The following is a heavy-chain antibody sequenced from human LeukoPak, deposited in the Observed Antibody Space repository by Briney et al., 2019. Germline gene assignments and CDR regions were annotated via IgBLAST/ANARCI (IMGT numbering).Heavy chain of an antibody. D-gene: IGHD3-22*01. Sequence: SETLSLTCTVSGVSISSYYWSWIRQPAGKGLEWIGRIHTSGSTNYNPSLKSRVTMSVDTSKNQFSLRLSSVTAADTAVYYCARGGYYYDSSGYYSLDYWGQGTLVTVSS. J-gene: IGHJ4*02. CDR2: IHTSGST. V-gene: IGHV4-4*07. CDR1: GVSISSYY. CDR3: ARGGYYYDSSGYYSLDY.